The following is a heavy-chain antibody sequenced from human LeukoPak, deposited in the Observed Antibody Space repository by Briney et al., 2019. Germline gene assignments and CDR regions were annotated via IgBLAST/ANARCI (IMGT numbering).Heavy chain of an antibody. J-gene: IGHJ6*02. Sequence: SETLSLTCTVSGGSISSYYWSWIRQPPGKGLEWIWYIYYSGSTNYNPSLKSRVNISVDTSTNQFSLKLSSVTAADTAVYYCARGPQYYDILTGYSPRYYGMDVWGQGTTVTVSS. V-gene: IGHV4-59*01. CDR3: ARGPQYYDILTGYSPRYYGMDV. CDR2: IYYSGST. D-gene: IGHD3-9*01. CDR1: GGSISSYY.